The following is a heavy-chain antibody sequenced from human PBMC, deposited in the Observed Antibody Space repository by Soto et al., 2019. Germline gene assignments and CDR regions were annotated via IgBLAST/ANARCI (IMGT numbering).Heavy chain of an antibody. J-gene: IGHJ4*02. D-gene: IGHD6-13*01. CDR2: ISGSGDTT. CDR3: AKADYSYSWAPGDY. Sequence: GGSLRLSCAASGFTFSSYAMSWVRQAPGKGLEWVSAISGSGDTTYYADSVKGRFTISRDNSKNTLYLQMNSLRVEDTALYYCAKADYSYSWAPGDYWGQGTLVTVSS. V-gene: IGHV3-23*01. CDR1: GFTFSSYA.